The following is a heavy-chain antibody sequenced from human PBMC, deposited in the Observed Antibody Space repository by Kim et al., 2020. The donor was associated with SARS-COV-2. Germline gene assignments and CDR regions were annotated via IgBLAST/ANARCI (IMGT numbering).Heavy chain of an antibody. CDR2: ISAYNGNT. CDR1: GYTFTSYG. Sequence: ASVKVSCKASGYTFTSYGISWVRQAPGQGLEWMGWISAYNGNTNYAQKLQGRVTMTTDTSTSTAYMELRSLRSDDTAVYYCARDISIVVVPAAMIQYYYYYGMDVWGHGTTVTVSS. CDR3: ARDISIVVVPAAMIQYYYYYGMDV. D-gene: IGHD2-2*01. V-gene: IGHV1-18*04. J-gene: IGHJ6*02.